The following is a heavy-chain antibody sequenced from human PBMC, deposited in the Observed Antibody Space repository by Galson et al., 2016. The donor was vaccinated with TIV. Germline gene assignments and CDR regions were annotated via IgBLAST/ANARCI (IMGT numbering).Heavy chain of an antibody. V-gene: IGHV3-30*04. CDR3: AREDHQYGSGWYSYYYYYGMEI. Sequence: SLRLSCAASGFALRSSAMYWIRLAPGKGLQFVAIISYDGNYKYYADSVKGRFTISRDNSMNRLYLQMNDLTPADTALYYCAREDHQYGSGWYSYYYYYGMEIWGQGTTVTVS. CDR2: ISYDGNYK. D-gene: IGHD6-19*01. J-gene: IGHJ6*02. CDR1: GFALRSSA.